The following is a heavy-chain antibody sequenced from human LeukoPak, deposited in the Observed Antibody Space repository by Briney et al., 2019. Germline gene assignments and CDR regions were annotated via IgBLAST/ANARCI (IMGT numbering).Heavy chain of an antibody. CDR3: ARGLNFRKYGSGRKDWFDP. V-gene: IGHV4-34*01. D-gene: IGHD3-10*01. CDR1: GGSFSGYY. J-gene: IGHJ5*02. CDR2: INHSGST. Sequence: SETLSLTCAVYGGSFSGYYWSWNRQPPGKGLEWIGEINHSGSTNYNPSLKSRVTISVDTSKNQFSLKLSSVTAADTAVYYCARGLNFRKYGSGRKDWFDPWGQGTLVTVSS.